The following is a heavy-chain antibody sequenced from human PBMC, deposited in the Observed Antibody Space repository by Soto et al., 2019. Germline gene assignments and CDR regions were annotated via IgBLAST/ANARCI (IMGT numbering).Heavy chain of an antibody. J-gene: IGHJ6*02. CDR3: ARVRGTGDPRLRHYGMDV. CDR1: GCTFSSYD. CDR2: IDTAGDT. V-gene: IGHV3-13*01. D-gene: IGHD7-27*01. Sequence: EGALRLSCAAYGCTFSSYDMHWVRQATGKGLEWVSGIDTAGDTYYPGSVKGRFTVSRENAKNSLYLQMNSLRAGDTAVYYCARVRGTGDPRLRHYGMDVWGQGTTVTVSS.